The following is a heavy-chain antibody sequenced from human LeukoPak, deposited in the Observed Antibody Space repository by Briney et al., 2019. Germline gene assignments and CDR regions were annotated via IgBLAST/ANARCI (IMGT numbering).Heavy chain of an antibody. Sequence: PSETLSLTCGVSGGFITQTNYWTWVRQPPGKGLEWIGEVNLQGSTNHNPSLMGRVAISVDKSENHVSLHLTSVTAADTAVYYCARVPINSMVRGAVRHNWFDPWGQGTLVTVSS. CDR3: ARVPINSMVRGAVRHNWFDP. CDR2: VNLQGST. J-gene: IGHJ5*02. V-gene: IGHV4-4*02. CDR1: GGFITQTNY. D-gene: IGHD3-10*01.